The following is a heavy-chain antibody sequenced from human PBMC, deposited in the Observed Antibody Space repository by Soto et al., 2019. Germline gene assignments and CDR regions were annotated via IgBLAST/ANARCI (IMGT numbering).Heavy chain of an antibody. D-gene: IGHD2-21*02. CDR1: VFPPSLHS. J-gene: IGHJ6*02. CDR3: ARDQLILPAHDFFYGSDV. V-gene: IGHV3-7*03. CDR2: IPQEGSDG. Sequence: GGSLKLSCEFSVFPPSLHSISWVRQAPVKGLDSVAKIPQEGSDGHYVDSVKGRFTISRDNAKNSVYLQMNSLRAEDTAVYYCARDQLILPAHDFFYGSDVWGQGAKVTVSS.